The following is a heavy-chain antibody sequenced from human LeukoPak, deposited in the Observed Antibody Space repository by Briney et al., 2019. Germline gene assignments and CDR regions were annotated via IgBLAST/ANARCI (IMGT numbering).Heavy chain of an antibody. J-gene: IGHJ3*02. V-gene: IGHV4-39*01. D-gene: IGHD3-10*01. Sequence: SETLSLTCTVSGGSISSSSYYWGWIRQPPGKGLEWIGSIYYSGSTYYNPSLKSRVTISVDTSKNQFSLKLSSVTAADTAVYYCARHRASPYAFDIWGQGTMVTVSS. CDR2: IYYSGST. CDR3: ARHRASPYAFDI. CDR1: GGSISSSSYY.